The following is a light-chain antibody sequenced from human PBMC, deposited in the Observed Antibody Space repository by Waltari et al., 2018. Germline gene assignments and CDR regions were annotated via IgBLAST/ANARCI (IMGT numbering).Light chain of an antibody. CDR2: EVT. Sequence: QSALTQPASVSGSPGQSITISCAGTSGDFGTYNRVTWYQQMPGKAPKVLIYEVTKRPSDVSYRFSGSKSGNTASLIISGLQAEDEATYYCCSYEGAPFWKFGGGTKVTVL. J-gene: IGLJ3*02. CDR3: CSYEGAPFWK. V-gene: IGLV2-23*02. CDR1: SGDFGTYNR.